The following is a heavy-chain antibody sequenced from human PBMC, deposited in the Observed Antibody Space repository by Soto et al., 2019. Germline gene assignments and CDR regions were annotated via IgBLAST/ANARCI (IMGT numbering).Heavy chain of an antibody. V-gene: IGHV5-51*01. J-gene: IGHJ4*02. Sequence: PGESLKISCKGSGYSFTSYWIAWVRQMPGKGLEWMGIIYLSDSDTRYSPSFQGRVTISADKSISTAYLQWSSLKASDTAMYYCARYSSGWPYYFDYWGQVTLVTASS. D-gene: IGHD6-19*01. CDR2: IYLSDSDT. CDR3: ARYSSGWPYYFDY. CDR1: GYSFTSYW.